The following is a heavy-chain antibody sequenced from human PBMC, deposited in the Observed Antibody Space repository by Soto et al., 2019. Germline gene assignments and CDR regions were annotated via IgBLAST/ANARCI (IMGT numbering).Heavy chain of an antibody. Sequence: PVGSLRLSCATSGFMFNDYAMYWVRQAPGQGLEWVAMISSDGNHQFYVDNVRGRFTVSRDNSKNTLNLQMNSLRPEDTAVYYCSRGTYYPQSSGLHADYWGPGTVVTVSS. CDR2: ISSDGNHQ. D-gene: IGHD3-22*01. CDR1: GFMFNDYA. J-gene: IGHJ4*02. CDR3: SRGTYYPQSSGLHADY. V-gene: IGHV3-30*03.